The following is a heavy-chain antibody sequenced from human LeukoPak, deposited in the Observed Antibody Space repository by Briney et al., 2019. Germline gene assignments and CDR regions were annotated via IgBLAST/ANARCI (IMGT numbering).Heavy chain of an antibody. CDR2: IIPSGHTT. Sequence: PGGTLRLSCAASGFTFSSHGMNWVRQAPGKGLEWVSGIIPSGHTTYYADSVKGRFTISRDNAKNSLYLQMNSLRAEDTAVYYCARTSSSWSLDYWGQGTLVTVSS. J-gene: IGHJ4*02. D-gene: IGHD6-13*01. CDR1: GFTFSSHG. CDR3: ARTSSSWSLDY. V-gene: IGHV3-48*04.